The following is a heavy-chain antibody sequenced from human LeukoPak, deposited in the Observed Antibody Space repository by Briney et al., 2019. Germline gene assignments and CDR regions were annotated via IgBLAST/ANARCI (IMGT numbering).Heavy chain of an antibody. CDR3: ARGFKLLWFGRFDY. CDR1: GFTFSSYG. CDR2: ISYDGSNK. Sequence: GGSLGLSCAASGFTFSSYGMHWVRQAPGKGLEWVAVISYDGSNKYYADSVKGRFTISRDNSKNTLYLQMNSLRAEDTAVYYCARGFKLLWFGRFDYWGQGTLVTVSS. V-gene: IGHV3-33*05. D-gene: IGHD3-10*01. J-gene: IGHJ4*02.